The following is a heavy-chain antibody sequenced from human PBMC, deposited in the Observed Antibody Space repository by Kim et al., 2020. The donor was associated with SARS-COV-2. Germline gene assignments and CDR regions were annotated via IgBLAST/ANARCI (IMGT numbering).Heavy chain of an antibody. J-gene: IGHJ6*02. Sequence: SETLSLTCAVYGGSFSGYYWSWIRQPPGKGLEWIGEINHSGSTNYNPSLKSRVTISVDTSKNQFSLKLSSVTAADTAVYYCARLDTAMVNGMDVWGQGTTVTVSS. CDR1: GGSFSGYY. V-gene: IGHV4-34*01. CDR2: INHSGST. CDR3: ARLDTAMVNGMDV. D-gene: IGHD5-18*01.